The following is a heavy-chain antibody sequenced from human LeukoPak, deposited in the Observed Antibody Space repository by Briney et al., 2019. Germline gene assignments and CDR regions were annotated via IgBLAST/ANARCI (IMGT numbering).Heavy chain of an antibody. Sequence: GGSLRLSCAASGFTFSNYWMHWVRQAPGKGLVWVSRINSDGINTSYADSVKGRFTISRDNAKNTLNLQMNSLRAEDTAVYYCARSDLIAAAGTNWWGQGTLVTVSS. D-gene: IGHD6-13*01. V-gene: IGHV3-74*01. CDR2: INSDGINT. J-gene: IGHJ4*02. CDR3: ARSDLIAAAGTNW. CDR1: GFTFSNYW.